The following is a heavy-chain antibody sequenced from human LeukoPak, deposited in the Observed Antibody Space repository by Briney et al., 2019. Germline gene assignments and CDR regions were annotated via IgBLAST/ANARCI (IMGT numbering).Heavy chain of an antibody. CDR3: ARAGGDFDWLWFDY. V-gene: IGHV4-59*01. J-gene: IGHJ4*02. CDR2: IYYSGST. CDR1: GGSISSYY. Sequence: SETPSLTCTVSGGSISSYYWSWIRQPPGKGLEWVGYIYYSGSTNYNPSLKSPVTISLDTSKNQFSLKLSSVTAADTAVYYCARAGGDFDWLWFDYWGREPWSPSPQ. D-gene: IGHD3-9*01.